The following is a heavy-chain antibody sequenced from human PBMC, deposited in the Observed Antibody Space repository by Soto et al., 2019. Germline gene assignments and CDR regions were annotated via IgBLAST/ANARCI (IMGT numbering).Heavy chain of an antibody. CDR3: ARRVGVEVDYYQHYYMDV. Sequence: PGESLKISCQGSGYSFTNYWIAWVREMPGKGLEWTGIIYAGDSDTRYSPSFQGQVTISVDKSISTAYLQWSSLKASDTAIFYCARRVGVEVDYYQHYYMDVWGKGTTVTV. CDR2: IYAGDSDT. D-gene: IGHD1-26*01. V-gene: IGHV5-51*01. J-gene: IGHJ6*03. CDR1: GYSFTNYW.